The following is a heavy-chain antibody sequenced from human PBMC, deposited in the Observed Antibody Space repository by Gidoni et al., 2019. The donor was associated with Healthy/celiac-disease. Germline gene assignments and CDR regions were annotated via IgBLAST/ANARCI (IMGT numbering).Heavy chain of an antibody. CDR1: GASVSRGSYY. CDR2: MYYSGST. D-gene: IGHD1-1*01. V-gene: IGHV4-61*01. Sequence: QVQLQESGPGLVKPSETLSLPCTVSGASVSRGSYYWSWIRQPPGKGLEWIGDMYYSGSTNYNPSLKSRVTISVDTSKNQLSLKLASVTAADTAVYYCTRGEGDDSNEYYYYGMDVWGQGTTVTVSS. CDR3: TRGEGDDSNEYYYYGMDV. J-gene: IGHJ6*02.